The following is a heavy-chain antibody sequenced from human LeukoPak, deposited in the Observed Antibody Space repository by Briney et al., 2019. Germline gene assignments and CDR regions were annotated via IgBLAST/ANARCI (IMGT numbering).Heavy chain of an antibody. CDR3: ARDPIQIEYSSSYYYYYYYMDV. D-gene: IGHD6-6*01. V-gene: IGHV1-69*04. Sequence: ASVKVSCKASGGTFSSYTISWVRQAPGQGLEWMGRIIPILGIANYAQKFQGRVTITADKSTSTAYMELSSLRSEDTAVCYCARDPIQIEYSSSYYYYYYYMDVWGKGTTVTVSS. CDR1: GGTFSSYT. J-gene: IGHJ6*03. CDR2: IIPILGIA.